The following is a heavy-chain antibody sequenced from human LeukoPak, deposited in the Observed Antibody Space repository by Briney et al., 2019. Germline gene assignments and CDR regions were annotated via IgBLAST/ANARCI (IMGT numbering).Heavy chain of an antibody. CDR3: ARVRVFGVVIYYYGMDV. CDR1: GGSFSGYY. Sequence: SETLSLTCAVYGGSFSGYYWSWIRQPPGKGLEWIGEINHSGSTNYNPSLKSRVTISVDTSKNQFSLKLSSVTAADTAVYYCARVRVFGVVIYYYGMDVWGQGTTVTVS. J-gene: IGHJ6*02. D-gene: IGHD3-3*01. V-gene: IGHV4-34*01. CDR2: INHSGST.